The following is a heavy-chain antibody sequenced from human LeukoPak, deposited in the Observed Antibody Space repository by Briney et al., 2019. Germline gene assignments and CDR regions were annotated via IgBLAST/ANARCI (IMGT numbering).Heavy chain of an antibody. CDR2: IKSKTDGGTT. V-gene: IGHV3-15*01. D-gene: IGHD3-10*01. Sequence: GGSLRLSCAASGLTFSNAWMSWVRQAPGKGLEWVGRIKSKTDGGTTDYAAPVKGRFTISRDDSKNTLYLQMNSLKTEDTAVYYCTTELRGQVRGVLYYFDYWGQGTLVTVSS. J-gene: IGHJ4*02. CDR3: TTELRGQVRGVLYYFDY. CDR1: GLTFSNAW.